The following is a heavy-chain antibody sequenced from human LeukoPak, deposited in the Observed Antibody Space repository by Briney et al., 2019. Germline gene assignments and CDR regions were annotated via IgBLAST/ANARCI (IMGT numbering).Heavy chain of an antibody. CDR1: GYTFTGYY. V-gene: IGHV1-2*06. Sequence: GASVKVSCKASGYTFTGYYMHWVRQAPGQGLEWMGRINPNSGGTNYAQKLQGRVTMTRDTSISTAYMELSRLRSDDTAVYYRARERYNWNAKRRGYFDYWGQGTLVTVSS. J-gene: IGHJ4*02. CDR3: ARERYNWNAKRRGYFDY. D-gene: IGHD1-20*01. CDR2: INPNSGGT.